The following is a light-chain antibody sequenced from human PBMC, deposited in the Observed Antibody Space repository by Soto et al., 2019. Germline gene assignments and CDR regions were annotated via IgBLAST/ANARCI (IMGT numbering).Light chain of an antibody. CDR2: KAS. V-gene: IGKV1-5*03. J-gene: IGKJ1*01. CDR1: QNINNW. CDR3: QQNNRYPWT. Sequence: IHLTRSPSTLPASVGDRVTITCRASQNINNWLAWYQQKPGKGPSLLIYKASNLESGVSSRFSGSGSGTEFTLTISSLQPDDIGTYYCQQNNRYPWTFGQGTKVDIK.